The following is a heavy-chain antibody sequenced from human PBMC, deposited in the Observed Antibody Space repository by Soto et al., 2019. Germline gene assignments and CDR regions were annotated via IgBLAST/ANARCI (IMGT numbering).Heavy chain of an antibody. J-gene: IGHJ4*02. V-gene: IGHV1-3*01. Sequence: ASVKVSCKDSGYTFNNYATHWVRQAHGQRLEWMGWINAGNGNTKYSQKFQGRVTITRDTSASTAYTELSSLRPEDTAVHYCARVSGYYLPDYWGQGTLVTVSS. CDR2: INAGNGNT. CDR1: GYTFNNYA. CDR3: ARVSGYYLPDY. D-gene: IGHD5-12*01.